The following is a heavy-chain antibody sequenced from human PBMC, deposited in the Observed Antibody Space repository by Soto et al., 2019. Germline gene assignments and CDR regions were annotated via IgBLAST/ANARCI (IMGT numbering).Heavy chain of an antibody. D-gene: IGHD1-1*01. V-gene: IGHV4-31*03. J-gene: IGHJ5*02. CDR3: ARAEVLTDPFAP. CDR1: GGSISSGGYY. CDR2: IYYSGTT. Sequence: SETLSLTCTVSGGSISSGGYYFNWIRQHPGKGLEWIGYIYYSGTTYYNPSLKSRLTISVDTSKNQSSLKLSSVTAADTAVYYCARAEVLTDPFAPCGQGTLLTVS.